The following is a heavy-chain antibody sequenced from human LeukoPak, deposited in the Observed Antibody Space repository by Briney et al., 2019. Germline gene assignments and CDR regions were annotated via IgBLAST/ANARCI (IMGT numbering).Heavy chain of an antibody. J-gene: IGHJ3*02. V-gene: IGHV3-48*04. CDR3: ARGRGFPDDDAFDI. CDR2: ISSLSGTI. Sequence: PGGSLRLSCAASGFTFSNKNINWVRQAPGKGLEWVSYISSLSGTIYYVDSVKGRFTISRDNAKNSLYLQMNSLRAEDTALYYCARGRGFPDDDAFDIWGQGTMVTVSS. D-gene: IGHD5-12*01. CDR1: GFTFSNKN.